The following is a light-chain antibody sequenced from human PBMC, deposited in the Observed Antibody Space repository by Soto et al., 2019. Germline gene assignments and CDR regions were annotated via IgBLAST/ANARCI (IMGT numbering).Light chain of an antibody. J-gene: IGLJ2*01. CDR3: SSYTTRNTQV. V-gene: IGLV2-14*01. CDR2: DVS. Sequence: QSALTQPASVSGSPGQSITISCTGTSSDVGTYNYVSWYQHRPGKAPKLMIYDVSYRPSGVSNRFSGSKSANTASLTISGLQAEDEADYYCSSYTTRNTQVFGGGTNLTVL. CDR1: SSDVGTYNY.